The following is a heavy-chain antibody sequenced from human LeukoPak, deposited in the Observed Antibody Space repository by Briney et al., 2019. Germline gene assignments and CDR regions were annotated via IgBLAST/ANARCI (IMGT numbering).Heavy chain of an antibody. V-gene: IGHV3-9*01. J-gene: IGHJ1*01. CDR2: ISWNSGTI. D-gene: IGHD6-19*01. Sequence: GGSLRLSCAASGFTFDNYATNWVRQVPGKGLEWISLISWNSGTIGYADSVKGRFTISRDNANNFLYLQMNSLRAEDTALYYCARAYKDRSLAGKKEFFQHWGQGTLVTVSS. CDR1: GFTFDNYA. CDR3: ARAYKDRSLAGKKEFFQH.